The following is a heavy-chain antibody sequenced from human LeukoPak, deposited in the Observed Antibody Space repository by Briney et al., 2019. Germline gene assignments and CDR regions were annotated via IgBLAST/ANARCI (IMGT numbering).Heavy chain of an antibody. J-gene: IGHJ4*02. Sequence: PGGSLRLSCVVSGFSFGSYPMSWVRQAPGKGLEWVSVISETGGVTHYADSVKGRFTISRDNSKNTLYLQMNSLRAEDTAVYYCAKDGASSGWPDHFDYWGQGTLVTVSS. CDR2: ISETGGVT. V-gene: IGHV3-23*01. CDR3: AKDGASSGWPDHFDY. D-gene: IGHD6-19*01. CDR1: GFSFGSYP.